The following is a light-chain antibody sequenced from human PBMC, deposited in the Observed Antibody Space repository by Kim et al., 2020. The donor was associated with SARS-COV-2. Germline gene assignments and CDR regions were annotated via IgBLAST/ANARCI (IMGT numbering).Light chain of an antibody. J-gene: IGKJ2*01. CDR2: AAS. CDR3: QQADTFPFT. V-gene: IGKV1-12*01. Sequence: DIQMTQSPSSVSASVGDRVTITCRASQGITTFLAWYQQRPGKAPKLLIYAASSLHSGVPSRFSGSGSGTHFTLTISSLQPEVFGTYYCQQADTFPFTFGQGTKLEI. CDR1: QGITTF.